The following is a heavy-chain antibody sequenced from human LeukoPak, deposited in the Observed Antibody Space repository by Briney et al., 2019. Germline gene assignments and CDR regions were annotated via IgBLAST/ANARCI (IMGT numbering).Heavy chain of an antibody. V-gene: IGHV3-53*01. CDR1: GSTVGSNY. CDR3: ARVGRGIYYYDSTVFDY. CDR2: IYSGGST. D-gene: IGHD3-22*01. J-gene: IGHJ4*02. Sequence: GSLRLSCAASGSTVGSNYMSWVRQAPGKGLEWVSVIYSGGSTYYADSVKGRFTISRDNSKNTLYLQMNSLRAEDTAVYYCARVGRGIYYYDSTVFDYWGQGTLVTVSS.